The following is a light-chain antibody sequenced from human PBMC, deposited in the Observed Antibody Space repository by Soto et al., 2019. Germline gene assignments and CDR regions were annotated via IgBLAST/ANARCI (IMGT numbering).Light chain of an antibody. J-gene: IGKJ4*01. CDR3: QQRTNWPPT. CDR1: QSVRND. V-gene: IGKV3-11*01. Sequence: EIVLTQSPATLSLSIGERATLSCRASQSVRNDLVWYHQKPGQAPRVLIYSASNRATGIPARFSGSGSGTDFTLTISSLEPEDFAVYYCQQRTNWPPTFGGGTKVEMK. CDR2: SAS.